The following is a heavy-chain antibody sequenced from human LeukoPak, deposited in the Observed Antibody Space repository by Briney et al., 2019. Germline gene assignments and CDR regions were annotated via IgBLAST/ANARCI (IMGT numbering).Heavy chain of an antibody. CDR2: ISYDGSNK. Sequence: PGGSLRLSCAASGFTFSSYAMHWVRQAPGKGLEWVAVISYDGSNKYYADSVKGRFTISRDNSKNTLYLQMNSLRAEDTAVYYCARAGYMIPPRDGMDVWGQGTTVTVSS. CDR1: GFTFSSYA. CDR3: ARAGYMIPPRDGMDV. V-gene: IGHV3-30-3*01. J-gene: IGHJ6*02. D-gene: IGHD3-22*01.